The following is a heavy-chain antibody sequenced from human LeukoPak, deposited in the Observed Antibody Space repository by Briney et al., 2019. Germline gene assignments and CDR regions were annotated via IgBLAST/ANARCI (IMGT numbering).Heavy chain of an antibody. J-gene: IGHJ4*02. CDR1: GGTFSSYA. CDR2: IIPIFGTA. V-gene: IGHV1-69*05. CDR3: ARGSIFGVVIDHFNY. Sequence: ASVKVSCKASGGTFSSYAISWVRQAPGQGLEWMGGIIPIFGTANYAQKFQGRVTITTDESTSTAYMELSSLRSEDTAVYYCARGSIFGVVIDHFNYWGQGTLVTVSS. D-gene: IGHD3-3*01.